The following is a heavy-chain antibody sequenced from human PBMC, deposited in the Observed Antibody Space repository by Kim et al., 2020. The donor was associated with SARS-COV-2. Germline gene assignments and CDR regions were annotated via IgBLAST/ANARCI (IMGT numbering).Heavy chain of an antibody. CDR1: GFTFSHYG. Sequence: GGSLRLSCAASGFTFSHYGMHWVRQAPGKGLEWVTLILNDGSRDFYLESVKGRFTISRDNSKSTMYLQMNSLRVEDTAVYYCARDGISSLDYWGQGTMVTVSA. D-gene: IGHD2-2*01. V-gene: IGHV3-33*05. CDR3: ARDGISSLDY. CDR2: ILNDGSRD. J-gene: IGHJ4*02.